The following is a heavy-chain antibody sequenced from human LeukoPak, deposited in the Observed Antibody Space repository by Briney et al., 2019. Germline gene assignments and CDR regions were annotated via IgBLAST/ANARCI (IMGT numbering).Heavy chain of an antibody. CDR2: ISAYNGNT. V-gene: IGHV1-18*01. CDR1: GYTFTSYG. Sequence: GASVKVSCKASGYTFTSYGISWVRQAPGQGLEWMGWISAYNGNTNYAQKLQGRVTMTTDTSTSTAYMELRSLRSDDTAVYYCARVPIFGVVTAYYFDYWDQGTLVTVSS. CDR3: ARVPIFGVVTAYYFDY. D-gene: IGHD3-3*01. J-gene: IGHJ4*02.